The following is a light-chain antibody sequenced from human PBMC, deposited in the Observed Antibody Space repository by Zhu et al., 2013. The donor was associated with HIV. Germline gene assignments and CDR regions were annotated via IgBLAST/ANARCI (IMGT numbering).Light chain of an antibody. CDR3: SSYTSSSPYV. V-gene: IGLV2-8*01. J-gene: IGLJ1*01. CDR1: TSDFGGYNY. Sequence: QSALTQPPSASGSPGQSVAISCTGITSDFGGYNYVSWYQHHPGKAPKLLIYETNQRPSGVPDRFSGSQSGNTASLTVSGLQAEDEADYYCSSYTSSSPYVFGTGTKVTVL. CDR2: ETN.